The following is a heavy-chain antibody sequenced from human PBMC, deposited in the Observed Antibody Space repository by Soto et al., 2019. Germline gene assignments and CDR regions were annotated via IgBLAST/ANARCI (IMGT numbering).Heavy chain of an antibody. CDR3: AKDRAVLRFLEWLSGFDF. J-gene: IGHJ4*02. CDR2: ITGTGDST. Sequence: PGGSLRLSCVVSVFPFGANAMSWVRQAPGGGLEWVSSITGTGDSTYYTDSVKGRFTISRDNSKNTLYLQMNGLRAEDTAVYYCAKDRAVLRFLEWLSGFDFWGQGTLVTVSS. D-gene: IGHD3-3*01. V-gene: IGHV3-23*01. CDR1: VFPFGANA.